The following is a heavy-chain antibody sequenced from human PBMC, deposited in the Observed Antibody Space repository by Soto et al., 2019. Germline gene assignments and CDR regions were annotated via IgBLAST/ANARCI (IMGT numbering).Heavy chain of an antibody. D-gene: IGHD6-13*01. CDR3: ATGSWAYSSSLLRLY. CDR1: GFIVSNNY. Sequence: GSLRLSCAASGFIVSNNYMSWVRQAPGKGLEWVSIIYSGGKTYYADSVKGRFTISRDYSKNTLYLQMNSLRADDTAVYYCATGSWAYSSSLLRLYWGQGTQVTVSS. J-gene: IGHJ4*02. V-gene: IGHV3-66*01. CDR2: IYSGGKT.